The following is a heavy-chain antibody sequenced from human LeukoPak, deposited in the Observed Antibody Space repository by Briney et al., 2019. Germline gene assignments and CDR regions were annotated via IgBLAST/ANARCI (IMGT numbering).Heavy chain of an antibody. CDR3: ARGDGLYCSGGSRPLPH. D-gene: IGHD2-15*01. CDR2: ISGSGGKS. CDR1: GFTFSNYA. V-gene: IGHV3-23*01. J-gene: IGHJ4*02. Sequence: GSLRLSCAASGFTFSNYAMSWVRQAPGKGLEWVSLISGSGGKSEYADSVTGRFTISRDNSKNTLYLQMNGLRAEDTAVYYCARGDGLYCSGGSRPLPHWGQGALATVSS.